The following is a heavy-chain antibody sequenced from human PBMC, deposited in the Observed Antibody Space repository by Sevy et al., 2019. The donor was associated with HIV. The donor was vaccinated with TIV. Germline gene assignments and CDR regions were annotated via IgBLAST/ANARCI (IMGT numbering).Heavy chain of an antibody. CDR3: AQDTGHLVGATNFDY. CDR1: GFTFDDYA. Sequence: SLRLSCAASGFTFDDYAMHWVRQAPGKGLEWVSDISWNSGSIGYADSVKGRFTISRYNAKNSLYLQRNSLRAEDSALYYCAQDTGHLVGATNFDYWGQGTVVTVSS. CDR2: ISWNSGSI. J-gene: IGHJ4*02. V-gene: IGHV3-9*01. D-gene: IGHD1-26*01.